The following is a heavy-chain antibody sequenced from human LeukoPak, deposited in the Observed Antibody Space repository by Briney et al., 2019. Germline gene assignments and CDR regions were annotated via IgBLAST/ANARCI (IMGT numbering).Heavy chain of an antibody. CDR2: SNHSGST. CDR3: ARGRLRVCGSYSPQVGP. J-gene: IGHJ5*02. V-gene: IGHV4-34*01. Sequence: PSETLSLTCAVYGGTFSCYYWSWIRQPPGKGLEWIGESNHSGSTNYNPSLKSRVTISVDTSKNQFSLKLSSVTAADTAVYYCARGRLRVCGSYSPQVGPWGQGTLVTVSS. CDR1: GGTFSCYY. D-gene: IGHD1-26*01.